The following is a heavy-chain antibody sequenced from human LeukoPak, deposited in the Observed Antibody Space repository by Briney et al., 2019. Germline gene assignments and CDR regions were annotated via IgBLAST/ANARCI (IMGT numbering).Heavy chain of an antibody. J-gene: IGHJ4*02. CDR3: ARDRGVRGVIDY. Sequence: PSETLSLTCAVYGGSFSGYYWSWIRQPPGKGLEWIGEINHSGSTNYNPSLKSRVTISVDTSKNQFSLKLSSVTAADTAVYYCARDRGVRGVIDYWGQGTLVTVSS. CDR1: GGSFSGYY. CDR2: INHSGST. V-gene: IGHV4-34*01. D-gene: IGHD3-10*01.